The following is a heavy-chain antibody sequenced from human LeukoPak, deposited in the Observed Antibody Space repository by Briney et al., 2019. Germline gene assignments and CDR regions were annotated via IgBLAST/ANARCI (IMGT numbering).Heavy chain of an antibody. D-gene: IGHD1-26*01. Sequence: GGSLRLSCAASGFTFSSYTMNWVRQSPGKGLEWVSNIGTSSTTIYYADSVKGRFTISRDNAKNSLYLQMNSLRADDTAVYYCAKDSRSGSYYPYYYGMDVWGQGTTVTVSS. V-gene: IGHV3-48*01. J-gene: IGHJ6*02. CDR2: IGTSSTTI. CDR1: GFTFSSYT. CDR3: AKDSRSGSYYPYYYGMDV.